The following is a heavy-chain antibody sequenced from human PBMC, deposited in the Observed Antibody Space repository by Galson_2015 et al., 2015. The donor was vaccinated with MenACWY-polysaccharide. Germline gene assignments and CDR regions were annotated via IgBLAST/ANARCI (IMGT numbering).Heavy chain of an antibody. CDR2: IYPGDSDS. CDR3: ARRDYYDSSGYYLYDAFDI. Sequence: QSGAEVKKPGESLKISCKGSGYSFTSYWIGWVRQMPGKGLEWMGIIYPGDSDSRYSPSFQGQVTISAYKSISTAYLQWSSLKASDTAMYYCARRDYYDSSGYYLYDAFDIWVQGTMVTVSS. V-gene: IGHV5-51*03. CDR1: GYSFTSYW. D-gene: IGHD3-22*01. J-gene: IGHJ3*02.